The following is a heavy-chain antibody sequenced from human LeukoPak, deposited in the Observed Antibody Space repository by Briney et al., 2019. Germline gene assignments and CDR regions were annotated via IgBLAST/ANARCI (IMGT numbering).Heavy chain of an antibody. CDR3: ARHKGYFDY. V-gene: IGHV4-38-2*02. CDR1: GYSITGGYY. CDR2: VYHTGAA. Sequence: KSSETLSLTCTVSGYSITGGYYWGWIRQPPGEGLEWIGSVYHTGAAYYNPSLKSRVTFSVDTTKNQFSLKLSSVTAADTAVYYCARHKGYFDYWGQGTLVTVSS. J-gene: IGHJ4*02.